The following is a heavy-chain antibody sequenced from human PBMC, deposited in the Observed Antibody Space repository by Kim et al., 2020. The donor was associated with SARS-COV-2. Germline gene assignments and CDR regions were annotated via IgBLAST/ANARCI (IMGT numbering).Heavy chain of an antibody. V-gene: IGHV4-59*11. CDR1: GAYITNHY. J-gene: IGHJ5*01. D-gene: IGHD2-15*01. Sequence: SQTLSLTCTVSGAYITNHYWSWIRQPPGKGLEWIGNVYHSGSTSYNPSLKSRVTMSVETSKRQFSRQVTSVTAADTAIYYCVREGYFDGGSFFFDSWGPGTLVTVSS. CDR3: VREGYFDGGSFFFDS. CDR2: VYHSGST.